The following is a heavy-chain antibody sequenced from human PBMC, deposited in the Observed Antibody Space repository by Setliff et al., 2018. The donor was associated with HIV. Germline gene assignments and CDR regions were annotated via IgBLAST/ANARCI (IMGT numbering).Heavy chain of an antibody. CDR2: INQSGNT. D-gene: IGHD2-8*01. V-gene: IGHV4-34*01. J-gene: IGHJ4*02. Sequence: PSETLSLTCAVSGGSFDVYSWRGIRQSTGKGLEWIGEINQSGNTKYNPSLKSRVSISVGTSKSQFNLNLAAVSARDMAVYYCARVPGYCSNGLCNRIGNYFDYWGQGTPVTVSS. CDR1: GGSFDVYS. CDR3: ARVPGYCSNGLCNRIGNYFDY.